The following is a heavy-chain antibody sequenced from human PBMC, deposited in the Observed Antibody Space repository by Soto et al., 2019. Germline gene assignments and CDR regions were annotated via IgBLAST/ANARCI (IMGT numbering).Heavy chain of an antibody. CDR3: ARATHPEDIVVVVAATRYYFDY. CDR1: GGSFSGYY. Sequence: QVQLQQWGAGLLKPSETLSLTCAVYGGSFSGYYWSWIRQPPGKGLEWIGEINHSGSTNYNPSLKSRVTISVDTSKNQFSLKLSSVTAADTAVYYCARATHPEDIVVVVAATRYYFDYWGQGTLVTVSS. D-gene: IGHD2-15*01. CDR2: INHSGST. J-gene: IGHJ4*02. V-gene: IGHV4-34*01.